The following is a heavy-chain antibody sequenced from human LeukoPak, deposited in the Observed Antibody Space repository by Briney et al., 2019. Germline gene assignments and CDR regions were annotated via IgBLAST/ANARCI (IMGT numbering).Heavy chain of an antibody. CDR1: GYTFTGYY. Sequence: GASVKVSCKASGYTFTGYYMHWVRQAPGQGLEWMGWINPNSGGTNYAQKFQGRVTMTRDTSISTAYMELSRLRSDDTAVYYCARDSVYYYDSSGYYYAHSKFDYWGQGTLVTVSS. CDR2: INPNSGGT. CDR3: ARDSVYYYDSSGYYYAHSKFDY. D-gene: IGHD3-22*01. V-gene: IGHV1-2*02. J-gene: IGHJ4*02.